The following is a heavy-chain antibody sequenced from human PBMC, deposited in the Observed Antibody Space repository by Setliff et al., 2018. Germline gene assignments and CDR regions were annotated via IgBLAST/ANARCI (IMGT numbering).Heavy chain of an antibody. J-gene: IGHJ4*02. Sequence: ASVKVSCKASGYIFTDYYMHWVRQAPGQELGWMGRINANSGNTNYAQKFQGRVTMTTDTSTSTAYMELRSLRSDDTAVYYCARDRSGAGDYYDSSGYYDYWGQGTLVTVSS. CDR1: GYIFTDYY. CDR2: INANSGNT. D-gene: IGHD3-22*01. CDR3: ARDRSGAGDYYDSSGYYDY. V-gene: IGHV1-2*06.